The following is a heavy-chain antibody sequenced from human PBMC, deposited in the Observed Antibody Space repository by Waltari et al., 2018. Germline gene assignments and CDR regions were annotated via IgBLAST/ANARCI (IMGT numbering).Heavy chain of an antibody. Sequence: QLQLQESGPGLVKPSETLSLTYTVSGGSISSSSYYWGWIRQPPGKGLEWIGSIYYSGSTYYNPSLKSRVTISVDTSKNQFSLKLSSVTAADTAVYYCARREGSSGLFDYWGQGTLVTVSS. J-gene: IGHJ4*02. V-gene: IGHV4-39*07. CDR1: GGSISSSSYY. CDR3: ARREGSSGLFDY. CDR2: IYYSGST. D-gene: IGHD6-19*01.